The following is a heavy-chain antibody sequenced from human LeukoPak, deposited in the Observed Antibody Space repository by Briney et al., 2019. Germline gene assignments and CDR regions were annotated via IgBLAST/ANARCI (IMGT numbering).Heavy chain of an antibody. D-gene: IGHD1-26*01. CDR2: IYYSGST. CDR3: ARAGRGSYCDY. Sequence: SETLSLTCTVSGGSISSSSYYWGWIRQPPGKGLEWIGSIYYSGSTYYNPSLKSRVTISVDTSKNQFSLKLSSVTAADTAVYYCARAGRGSYCDYWGQGTLVTVSS. CDR1: GGSISSSSYY. V-gene: IGHV4-39*07. J-gene: IGHJ4*02.